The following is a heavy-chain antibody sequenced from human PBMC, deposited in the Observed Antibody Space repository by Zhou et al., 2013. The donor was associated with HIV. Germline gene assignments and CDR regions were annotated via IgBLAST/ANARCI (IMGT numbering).Heavy chain of an antibody. Sequence: QVQLVQSGAEVKKPGSSVKVSCKASGGTFSSYAISWVRQAPGQGLEWMGGIIPIFGTENYAQTLQGRVKITTDESTRTAYMELSSLRSEDTAVYYCARGYAYSDSYYMDVWGKGTTVTVSS. V-gene: IGHV1-69*05. D-gene: IGHD4-4*01. J-gene: IGHJ6*03. CDR2: IIPIFGTE. CDR3: ARGYAYSDSYYMDV. CDR1: GGTFSSYA.